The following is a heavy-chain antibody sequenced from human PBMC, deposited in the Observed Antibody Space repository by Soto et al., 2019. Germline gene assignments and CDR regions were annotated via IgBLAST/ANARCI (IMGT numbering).Heavy chain of an antibody. V-gene: IGHV5-51*03. CDR1: GYTFATYW. Sequence: EVQLVQSGAEVKKPGESLKISCQASGYTFATYWIAWVRQMPGEGLEWMGMIYPSDSDTRYSPSFQGQVTISADKSIKNAYVQWNSLKASDTGIYYCARMNGGRDYWGQGTPVTVPS. J-gene: IGHJ4*02. CDR2: IYPSDSDT. CDR3: ARMNGGRDY. D-gene: IGHD1-1*01.